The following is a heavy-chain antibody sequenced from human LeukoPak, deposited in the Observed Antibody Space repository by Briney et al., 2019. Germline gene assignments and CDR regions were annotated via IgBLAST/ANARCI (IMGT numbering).Heavy chain of an antibody. D-gene: IGHD2-2*01. V-gene: IGHV1-69*05. CDR1: GGTFSSYA. Sequence: SVKVSCKASGGTFSSYAISWVRQAPGQGLEWMGGIIPIFGTANYAQKFQGRVTITTDESTSTAYMELSSLRSEDTAVYYCAGSTLSYCSSTSCHDAFDIWGQGTMVTVSS. CDR3: AGSTLSYCSSTSCHDAFDI. J-gene: IGHJ3*02. CDR2: IIPIFGTA.